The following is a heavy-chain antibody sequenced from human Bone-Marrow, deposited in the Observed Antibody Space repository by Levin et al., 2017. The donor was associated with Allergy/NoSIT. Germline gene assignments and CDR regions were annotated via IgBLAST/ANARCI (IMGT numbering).Heavy chain of an antibody. V-gene: IGHV3-21*06. Sequence: GESLKISCEMSGITSTYNMNWVRQAPGKGLEWVSSIGSSGRYIYYADSVRGRFTISRNNAKNSVYLQMNSLRAEDTAVYYCARDSFPDDLWNYGMDVWGQGTTVTVSS. CDR3: ARDSFPDDLWNYGMDV. D-gene: IGHD3-3*01. J-gene: IGHJ6*02. CDR2: IGSSGRYI. CDR1: GITSTYN.